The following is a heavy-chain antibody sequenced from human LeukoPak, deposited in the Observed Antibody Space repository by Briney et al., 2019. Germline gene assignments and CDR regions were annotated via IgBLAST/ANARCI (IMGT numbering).Heavy chain of an antibody. CDR3: ARSPQPAAKGYYFDY. CDR2: IIPIFGTA. V-gene: IGHV1-69*05. CDR1: GYTFTSYG. J-gene: IGHJ4*02. D-gene: IGHD2-2*01. Sequence: ASVKVSCKASGYTFTSYGISWVRQAPGQGLEWMGGIIPIFGTANYAQKFQGRVTITTDESTSTAYMELSSLRSEDTAVYYCARSPQPAAKGYYFDYWGQGTLVTVSS.